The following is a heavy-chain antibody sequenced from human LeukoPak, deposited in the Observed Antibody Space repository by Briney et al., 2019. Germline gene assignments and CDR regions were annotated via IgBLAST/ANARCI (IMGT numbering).Heavy chain of an antibody. J-gene: IGHJ4*02. D-gene: IGHD3-3*01. CDR3: ASGPPFLKYFEY. CDR2: ISVGAEYI. Sequence: GGSLRLSCAASGFTFSTYVMNWFRQAPGKGLEWVSTISVGAEYIFYADSVKGRFTISRNDSNNALYLQMHSLRAEDTALYYCASGPPFLKYFEYWGQGTLVTVSS. V-gene: IGHV3-23*01. CDR1: GFTFSTYV.